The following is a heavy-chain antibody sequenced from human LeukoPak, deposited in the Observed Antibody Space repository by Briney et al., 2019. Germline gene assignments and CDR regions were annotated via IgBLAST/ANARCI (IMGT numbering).Heavy chain of an antibody. D-gene: IGHD6-13*01. J-gene: IGHJ4*02. Sequence: GGPVRLSCAASGFTLSSYSMNWARQAPGKGLEWVSSISSSSAYIFYADSVQGRFNISRDNAKNSLYPQMNSLRAEDTAVYYCARVLTQQLTPFPFDCWGPGNLGSVSS. CDR2: ISSSSAYI. V-gene: IGHV3-21*01. CDR3: ARVLTQQLTPFPFDC. CDR1: GFTLSSYS.